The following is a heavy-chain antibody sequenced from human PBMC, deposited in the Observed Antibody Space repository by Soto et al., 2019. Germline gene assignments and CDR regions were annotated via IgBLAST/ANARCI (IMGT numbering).Heavy chain of an antibody. CDR2: ISAYNGNT. Sequence: ASVKVSCKASGYTFTSYGISWVRQAPGQGLEWMGWISAYNGNTNYAQKLQGRVTMTTDTSTSTAYMELRSLRSDDTAVYYCARDLPDLYSSSWYSMGYYYGMDVWGQGTTVTVSS. V-gene: IGHV1-18*04. CDR1: GYTFTSYG. CDR3: ARDLPDLYSSSWYSMGYYYGMDV. D-gene: IGHD6-13*01. J-gene: IGHJ6*02.